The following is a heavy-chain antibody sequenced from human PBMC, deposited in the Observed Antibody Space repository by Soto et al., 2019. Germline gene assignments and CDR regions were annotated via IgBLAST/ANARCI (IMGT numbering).Heavy chain of an antibody. CDR3: ARDLGNFDSGTANFDP. CDR1: GFTFSSYG. D-gene: IGHD3-10*01. V-gene: IGHV3-33*01. CDR2: IWYDGSKK. J-gene: IGHJ5*02. Sequence: QVHLVESGGGVVQPGRSLRLSCVASGFTFSSYGLHWVRRAPGKGLEWVACIWYDGSKKYYSDSVKGRFIISRDDSKNTLHLEMNSLRAEDTALYYCARDLGNFDSGTANFDPWGQGTLVTVSS.